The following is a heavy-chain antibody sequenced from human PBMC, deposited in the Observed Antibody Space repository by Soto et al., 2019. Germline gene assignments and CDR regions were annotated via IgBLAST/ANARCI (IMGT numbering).Heavy chain of an antibody. CDR1: GGIFSTYA. V-gene: IGHV1-69*01. CDR2: IIPLFGTP. D-gene: IGHD3-10*01. J-gene: IGHJ4*02. CDR3: ARDRDYYGSGNYYNRFDF. Sequence: QVQLVQSGAEVKKPGSSVKVSCKASGGIFSTYAISGLRQAPGQVLEWMGGIIPLFGTPNYAQRFQGRVTISADESTSTAYMDLSRLRSEYTAVYYCARDRDYYGSGNYYNRFDFWGQGTLVTVSS.